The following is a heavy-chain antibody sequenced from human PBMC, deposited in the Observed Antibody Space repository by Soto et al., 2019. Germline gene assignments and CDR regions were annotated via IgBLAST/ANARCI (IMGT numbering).Heavy chain of an antibody. CDR3: IRPKNEQRFSSYNGIDV. J-gene: IGHJ6*02. CDR1: GLTFSDSA. CDR2: IRSKTNNYAT. D-gene: IGHD3-16*01. V-gene: IGHV3-73*01. Sequence: GGSLILSCAAAGLTFSDSAIHWVRPASGKGLEWVGRIRSKTNNYATTYAASVKGRLTISRDDSKNTAYLQMNSLKPEDTAVYSCIRPKNEQRFSSYNGIDVWGQGTTVTVSS.